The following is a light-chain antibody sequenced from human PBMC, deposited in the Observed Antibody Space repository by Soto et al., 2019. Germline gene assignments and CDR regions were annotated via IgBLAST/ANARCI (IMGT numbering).Light chain of an antibody. Sequence: EIVLPQSPATLSLSPGESSTLSCRASPLVSRYLPWYQQNPGQAPRLLIYDASNRATIIPARFSGSGCGTKFSLTIRSIQHDDLVVNYCQKRCNWPSIAIGKGKRVEIK. J-gene: IGKJ5*01. CDR3: QKRCNWPSIA. CDR1: PLVSRY. CDR2: DAS. V-gene: IGKV3-11*01.